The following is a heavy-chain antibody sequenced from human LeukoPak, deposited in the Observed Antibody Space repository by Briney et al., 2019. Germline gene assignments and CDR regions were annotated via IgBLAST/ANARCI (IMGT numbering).Heavy chain of an antibody. CDR3: ARGPDYYGSGSYYHWFDP. D-gene: IGHD3-10*01. Sequence: ASVKVSCKASGYTFTSYGISWVRQAPGQGLEWMGWISAYNGNTNYAQKLQGRVTKTTDTSTSTAYMELRSLRSDDTAVYYCARGPDYYGSGSYYHWFDPRGQGTLVTVSS. V-gene: IGHV1-18*01. CDR1: GYTFTSYG. J-gene: IGHJ5*02. CDR2: ISAYNGNT.